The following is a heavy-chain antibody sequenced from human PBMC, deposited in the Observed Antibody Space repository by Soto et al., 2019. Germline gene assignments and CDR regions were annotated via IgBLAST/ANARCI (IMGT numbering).Heavy chain of an antibody. D-gene: IGHD3-22*01. CDR2: IWYDGSNK. CDR1: GFTFSIYG. CDR3: AREDSSGYCYFDY. J-gene: IGHJ4*02. Sequence: QVQLVESGGGVVQPGRSLRLSCAASGFTFSIYGMHWVRQAPGKGLEWVAVIWYDGSNKYYADSVKGRFTISRDNSKNTLYLQMNSLRAEDTAVYYCAREDSSGYCYFDYWGQGTLVTVSS. V-gene: IGHV3-33*01.